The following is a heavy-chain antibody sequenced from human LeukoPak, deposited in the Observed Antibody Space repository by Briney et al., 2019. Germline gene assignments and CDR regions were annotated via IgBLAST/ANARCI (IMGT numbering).Heavy chain of an antibody. V-gene: IGHV4-61*02. CDR2: IYTSGST. J-gene: IGHJ6*02. Sequence: PSETLSLTCTVSGASISSSSYYWSWIRQPAGKGLEWIGRIYTSGSTNYNPSLKSRVTMSVDTSKNQFSLKLSSVTAADTAVYYCARDFTPKQYSYGYYGMDVWGQGTTVTVSS. CDR3: ARDFTPKQYSYGYYGMDV. CDR1: GASISSSSYY. D-gene: IGHD5-18*01.